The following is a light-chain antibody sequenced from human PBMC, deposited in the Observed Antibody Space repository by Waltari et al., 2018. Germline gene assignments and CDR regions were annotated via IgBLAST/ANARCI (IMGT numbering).Light chain of an antibody. CDR1: QSGRNF. V-gene: IGKV3-11*01. CDR3: QQRNNWPLT. J-gene: IGKJ4*01. CDR2: DAS. Sequence: EIVLTQSPPTLSLSPGDSATLTCKASQSGRNFIAWYQQKPGQAPRLLIDDASDRATSIPAMFSGSGSGTDFTLTISSLEPEDFAVYCCQQRNNWPLTFGGGTKVEIK.